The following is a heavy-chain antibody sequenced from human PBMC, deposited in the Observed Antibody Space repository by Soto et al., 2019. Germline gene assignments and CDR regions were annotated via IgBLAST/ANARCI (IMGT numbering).Heavy chain of an antibody. CDR1: GYSFTSYW. CDR2: IYPGDSDT. CDR3: ARILDIVVVPAAIGGGAFDI. V-gene: IGHV5-51*01. D-gene: IGHD2-2*01. Sequence: PGESLKISCKGSGYSFTSYWIGWVRQMPGKGLEWMGIIYPGDSDTRYSPSFQGQVTISADKSISTAYLQWSSLKASDTVMYYCARILDIVVVPAAIGGGAFDIWGQGTMVTVSS. J-gene: IGHJ3*02.